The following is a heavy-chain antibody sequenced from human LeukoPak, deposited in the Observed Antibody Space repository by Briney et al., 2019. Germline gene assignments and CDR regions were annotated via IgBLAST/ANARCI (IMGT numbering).Heavy chain of an antibody. CDR3: ARGGDYYDSSGYSRLGY. V-gene: IGHV1-18*01. D-gene: IGHD3-22*01. Sequence: ASVKVSCKASGYTFTRYGISWVRQAPGQGLEWMGWISDDSGNTKYAQKLQGRVTMTTDTSTSTAYMELRSLRSDDTAVYYCARGGDYYDSSGYSRLGYWGQGTLVTVSS. CDR2: ISDDSGNT. CDR1: GYTFTRYG. J-gene: IGHJ4*02.